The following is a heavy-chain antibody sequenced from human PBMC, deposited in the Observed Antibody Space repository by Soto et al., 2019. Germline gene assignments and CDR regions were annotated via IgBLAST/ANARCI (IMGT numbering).Heavy chain of an antibody. CDR1: GFTFSNYA. V-gene: IGHV3-23*01. Sequence: GGSLRLSCAASGFTFSNYAMSWVRQAPGKGLEWVSGISGSGNTTYYADSVKGRFTISRDNSKNMLYLQMNSLRAEDTAKYYCANYLATYPIMIKFGGVIGHFDYWGQGTLVTVSS. CDR2: ISGSGNTT. J-gene: IGHJ4*02. D-gene: IGHD3-16*02. CDR3: ANYLATYPIMIKFGGVIGHFDY.